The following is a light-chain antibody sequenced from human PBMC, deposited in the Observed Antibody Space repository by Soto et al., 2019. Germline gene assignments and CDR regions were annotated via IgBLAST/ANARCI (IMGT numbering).Light chain of an antibody. J-gene: IGKJ1*01. CDR1: QRVGICY. V-gene: IGKV3D-20*02. Sequence: EIVLTQAPGTLSLSPGERATLSCRASQRVGICYLAWYQQKPDQAPRLLIYGAAGRAAGGPERLSGSGSGTDFSLIISSLEPQDDAVDYYQQSSNRPPRGTFGQGTKVDIK. CDR2: GAA. CDR3: QQSSNRPPRGT.